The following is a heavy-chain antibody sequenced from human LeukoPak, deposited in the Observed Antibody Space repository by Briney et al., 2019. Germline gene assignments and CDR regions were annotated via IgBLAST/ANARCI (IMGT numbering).Heavy chain of an antibody. V-gene: IGHV3-30*04. CDR2: ISYDGSNK. D-gene: IGHD4-17*01. CDR3: ARDADDYGDPNYFDY. Sequence: SGGSLRLSCAASGFTFSSYAMHWVRQAPGKGLEWVAVISYDGSNKYYADSVKGRFTSSRDNSKNTLYLQMNSLRAEDTAVYYCARDADDYGDPNYFDYWGQGTLVTVSS. CDR1: GFTFSSYA. J-gene: IGHJ4*02.